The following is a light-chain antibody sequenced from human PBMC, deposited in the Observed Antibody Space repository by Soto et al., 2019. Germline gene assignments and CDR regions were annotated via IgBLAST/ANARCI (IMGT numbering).Light chain of an antibody. CDR2: GAS. CDR3: QQYHNWPPQYT. CDR1: QTVSSN. V-gene: IGKV3-15*01. Sequence: EIVMTQSPVTLSVSPGERATLSCRASQTVSSNLAWYQQKPGQAPRLLIHGASTRASGVPTRFSGSGSGTDFTLTISSLQSEDFAVYYCQQYHNWPPQYTFGQGTKLQIK. J-gene: IGKJ2*01.